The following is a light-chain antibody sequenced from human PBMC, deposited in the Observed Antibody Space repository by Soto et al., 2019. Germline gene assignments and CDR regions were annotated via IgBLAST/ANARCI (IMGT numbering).Light chain of an antibody. CDR1: SSDVGHYDY. Sequence: QSALTQPASVSGSPGQSITISCTGTSSDVGHYDYVSWYQQHPGKVPKLIISEVTTRPSGVSDRFSGSKSGNTASLTISRIQAEDEAHYYCSSYTTADTQVFGGGTKLTVL. CDR3: SSYTTADTQV. CDR2: EVT. J-gene: IGLJ3*02. V-gene: IGLV2-14*01.